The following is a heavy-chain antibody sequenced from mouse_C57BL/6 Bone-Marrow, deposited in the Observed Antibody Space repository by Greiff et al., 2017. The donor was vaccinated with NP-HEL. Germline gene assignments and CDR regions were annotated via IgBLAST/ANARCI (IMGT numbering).Heavy chain of an antibody. J-gene: IGHJ2*01. CDR2: ILPGSGST. Sequence: VQLQQSGAELMKPGASVKLSCKATGYTFTGYWIAWVKQRPGHGLEWIGEILPGSGSTNYNEKFKGKATFTAATSSNTAYMQLSSLTTEDSAIYDCASIRSYYYGSSWDYWGQGTTLTVSS. CDR3: ASIRSYYYGSSWDY. V-gene: IGHV1-9*01. CDR1: GYTFTGYW. D-gene: IGHD1-1*01.